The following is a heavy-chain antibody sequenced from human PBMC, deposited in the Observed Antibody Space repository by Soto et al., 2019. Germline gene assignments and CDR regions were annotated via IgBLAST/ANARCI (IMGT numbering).Heavy chain of an antibody. V-gene: IGHV3-7*04. CDR2: IKHDGREK. CDR1: GFIFSSYW. D-gene: IGHD5-12*01. Sequence: EVQLVESGGGLVQPGGSLRLSCAASGFIFSSYWLSWVRQAPGPGLEWGASIKHDGREKNYVDSVKGRFTISRDNAKKSLSLQMNSLRAEDTAVYYCARGYSDYVPLAAPFDYWGQGTLVTVSS. CDR3: ARGYSDYVPLAAPFDY. J-gene: IGHJ4*02.